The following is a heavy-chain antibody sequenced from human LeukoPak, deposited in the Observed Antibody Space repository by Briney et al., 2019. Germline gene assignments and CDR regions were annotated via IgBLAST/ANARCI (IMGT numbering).Heavy chain of an antibody. V-gene: IGHV4-30-2*01. D-gene: IGHD5-12*01. Sequence: SETLSLTCAVSGGSISSGGYSWSWIRQPPGKGLEWIGYIYHSGSTYYNPSLKSRVTISVDRSKNQFSLKLSSVTAADTAVYYCARGSGYEYYYYYGMDVWGQGTTVTVSS. CDR2: IYHSGST. CDR1: GGSISSGGYS. J-gene: IGHJ6*02. CDR3: ARGSGYEYYYYYGMDV.